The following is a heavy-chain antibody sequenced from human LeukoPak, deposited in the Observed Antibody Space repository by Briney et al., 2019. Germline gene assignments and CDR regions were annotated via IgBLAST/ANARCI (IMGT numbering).Heavy chain of an antibody. J-gene: IGHJ4*02. V-gene: IGHV4-59*01. D-gene: IGHD5-18*01. Sequence: ASETLSLTCTVSGGSISSYYRSWIRQPPGKGLEWIGYIYYSGSTNYNPSLKSRVTISVDTSKNQFSLKLSSVTAADTAVYYCARDTRGYSYGLFDYWGQGTLVTVSS. CDR1: GGSISSYY. CDR2: IYYSGST. CDR3: ARDTRGYSYGLFDY.